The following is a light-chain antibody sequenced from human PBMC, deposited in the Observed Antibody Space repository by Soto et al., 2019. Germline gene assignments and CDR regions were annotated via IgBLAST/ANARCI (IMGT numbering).Light chain of an antibody. CDR2: AVS. CDR3: QQSYNTPRT. CDR1: QSISSY. J-gene: IGKJ1*01. Sequence: DIQMTQSPSSLSASVGDRVTITCRASQSISSYLNWYQQKPGEAPKLLISAVSSLETGVPSRFSGSGSGTDFTLTITSLQPEDFATYYCQQSYNTPRTFGQGTKVDI. V-gene: IGKV1-39*01.